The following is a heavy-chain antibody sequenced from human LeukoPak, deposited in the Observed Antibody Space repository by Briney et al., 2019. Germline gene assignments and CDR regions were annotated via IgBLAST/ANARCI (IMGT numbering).Heavy chain of an antibody. CDR1: GFTFNSYW. V-gene: IGHV3-23*01. CDR2: ISGSGGST. D-gene: IGHD2-2*01. J-gene: IGHJ4*02. Sequence: GGSLRLSCAASGFTFNSYWMSWVRQAPGKGLEWVSAISGSGGSTYYADSVKGRFTISRDNSKNTLYLQMNSLRAEDTAVYYCAKEEYCSSTSCQTEGYWGQGTLVTVSS. CDR3: AKEEYCSSTSCQTEGY.